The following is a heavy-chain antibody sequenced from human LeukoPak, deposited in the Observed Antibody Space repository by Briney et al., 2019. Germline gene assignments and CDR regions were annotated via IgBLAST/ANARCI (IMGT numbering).Heavy chain of an antibody. V-gene: IGHV1-69*04. CDR3: ARGARKEMGDY. D-gene: IGHD5-24*01. CDR2: IIPILDIA. J-gene: IGHJ4*02. CDR1: GGTFSSYA. Sequence: GASVKVSCKASGGTFSSYAISWVRQAPGEGLEWMGRIIPILDIANYAQKFQGRVTITADKSTSTAYMELSSLRSEDTAVYYCARGARKEMGDYWGQGTLVTVSS.